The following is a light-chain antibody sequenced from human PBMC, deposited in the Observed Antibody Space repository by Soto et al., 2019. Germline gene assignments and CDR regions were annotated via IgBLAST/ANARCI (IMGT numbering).Light chain of an antibody. Sequence: EIVLTQSPGTLSLSPGERATLSCRASQNVRGHFLAWSQQKPGQAPSLLIYAASSRATGIPDRFSGSGSGTDFILTISRLEAEDFAVYYCQQYSNSVGFFGGGTRVEIK. J-gene: IGKJ4*01. V-gene: IGKV3-20*01. CDR1: QNVRGHF. CDR2: AAS. CDR3: QQYSNSVGF.